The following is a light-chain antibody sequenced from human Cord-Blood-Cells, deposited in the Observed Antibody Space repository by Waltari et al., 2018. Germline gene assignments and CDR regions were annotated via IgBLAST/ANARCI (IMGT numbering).Light chain of an antibody. J-gene: IGKJ4*01. Sequence: IQFTQSPSSLSASVGDRVTITCRASQGISSYLAWYQQKPGKAPELLIYAASTLQSGVPSRCSGSGSGTDFTLSISSLQPEEFATYYFQQLNSYPLTFGGGTKVEIK. V-gene: IGKV1-9*01. CDR2: AAS. CDR1: QGISSY. CDR3: QQLNSYPLT.